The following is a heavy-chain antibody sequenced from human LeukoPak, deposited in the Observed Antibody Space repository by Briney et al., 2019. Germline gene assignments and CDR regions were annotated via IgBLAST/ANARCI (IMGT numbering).Heavy chain of an antibody. CDR2: ISHDGSNK. CDR3: ARAPREQGVLY. D-gene: IGHD1/OR15-1a*01. J-gene: IGHJ4*02. Sequence: GGSLRLSCEASGFTFSSYGMHWVRRAPGKGLEWMTVISHDGSNKYYVDSVKGRFTISRDNSKSTLYLQMNSLRAEDTAVYYCARAPREQGVLYWGQGTLVTVSS. CDR1: GFTFSSYG. V-gene: IGHV3-30*03.